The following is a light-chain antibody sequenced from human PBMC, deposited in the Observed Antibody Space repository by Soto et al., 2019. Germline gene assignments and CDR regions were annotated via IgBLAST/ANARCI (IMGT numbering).Light chain of an antibody. CDR3: SASDDSLTGPV. V-gene: IGLV1-44*01. Sequence: QSVLTQPPSASGTPGQRVTISCSGSSSNIGSNPVNWYQQLPGTAPKVLISRNNQRPSGVPDRFSGSKSGTSASLAISGLQSDDEADYYCSASDDSLTGPVFGGGTKVTVL. J-gene: IGLJ3*02. CDR2: RNN. CDR1: SSNIGSNP.